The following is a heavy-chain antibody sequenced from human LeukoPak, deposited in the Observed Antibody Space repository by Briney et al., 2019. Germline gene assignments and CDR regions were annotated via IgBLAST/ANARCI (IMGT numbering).Heavy chain of an antibody. V-gene: IGHV4-4*02. Sequence: PSGTLSLTCAVSGGSITTTNWWSWVRQPPGKGLEWIGEVHLSGATNYNLSLESRVSMSIDKSKNHLSLGVTPVTAADTAIYYCTRESGAFSPFGFWGQGTLVTVSS. J-gene: IGHJ4*02. CDR2: VHLSGAT. D-gene: IGHD1-26*01. CDR1: GGSITTTNW. CDR3: TRESGAFSPFGF.